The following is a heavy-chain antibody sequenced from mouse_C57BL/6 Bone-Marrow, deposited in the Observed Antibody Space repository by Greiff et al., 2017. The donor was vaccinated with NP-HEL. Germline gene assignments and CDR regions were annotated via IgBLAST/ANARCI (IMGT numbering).Heavy chain of an antibody. J-gene: IGHJ1*03. D-gene: IGHD2-2*01. CDR2: IYPRSGNT. CDR1: GYTFTSYG. Sequence: VQLVESGAELARPGASVKLSCKASGYTFTSYGISWVKQRTGQGLEWIGEIYPRSGNTYYNEKFKGKATLTADKSSSTAYMELRSLTSEDSAVYFCARELWLGYFDVWGTGTTVTVSS. V-gene: IGHV1-81*01. CDR3: ARELWLGYFDV.